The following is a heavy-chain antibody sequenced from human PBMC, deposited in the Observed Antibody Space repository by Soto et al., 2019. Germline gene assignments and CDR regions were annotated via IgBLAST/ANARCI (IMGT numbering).Heavy chain of an antibody. D-gene: IGHD2-15*01. Sequence: GGSLRLSCAASGFTFSSYAMSWVRQAPGKGLEWVSAISGSGGSTYYADSVKGRFTISRDNSKNTLYLQMNSLRAEDTAVYYCAKVDIVVVPPVDYFDYWGQGTLVTVSS. J-gene: IGHJ4*02. V-gene: IGHV3-23*01. CDR2: ISGSGGST. CDR1: GFTFSSYA. CDR3: AKVDIVVVPPVDYFDY.